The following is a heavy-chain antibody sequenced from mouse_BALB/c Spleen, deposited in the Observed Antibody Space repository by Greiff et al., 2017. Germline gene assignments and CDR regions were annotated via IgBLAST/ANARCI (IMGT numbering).Heavy chain of an antibody. CDR2: IWGEGST. Sequence: VKLVESGPGLVAPSQSLSITCTVSGFSLTSYGVSWVRQPPGKGLEWLGVIWGEGSTNYHSALISRLSISKDNSKSQVFLKLNSLQTDDTATYYCAKPGGYDYDEGTWFAYWGQGTLVTVSA. V-gene: IGHV2-3*01. D-gene: IGHD2-4*01. CDR1: GFSLTSYG. J-gene: IGHJ3*01. CDR3: AKPGGYDYDEGTWFAY.